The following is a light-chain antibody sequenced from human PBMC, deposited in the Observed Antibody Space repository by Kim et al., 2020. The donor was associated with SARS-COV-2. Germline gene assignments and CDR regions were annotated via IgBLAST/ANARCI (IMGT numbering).Light chain of an antibody. J-gene: IGKJ3*01. CDR2: GAS. Sequence: EIVLTQSPGTLSLSPGERATLSCRASQSIANNDLAWYQQKSGQAPRLLIRGASSRATGIPARFSGSGSGTEFTLTISSLQSEDFAVYYCQQYNNWPLFTFGPGTKVDIK. CDR1: QSIANN. V-gene: IGKV3D-15*01. CDR3: QQYNNWPLFT.